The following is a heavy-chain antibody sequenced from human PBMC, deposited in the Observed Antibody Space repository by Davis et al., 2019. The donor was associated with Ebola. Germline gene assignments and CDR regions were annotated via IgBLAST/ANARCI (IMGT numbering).Heavy chain of an antibody. J-gene: IGHJ4*02. V-gene: IGHV4-59*08. CDR2: IYYSGST. D-gene: IGHD6-13*01. CDR1: GGSISSYY. Sequence: PGGSLRLSCTVSGGSISSYYWSWIRQPPGKGLEWIGYIYYSGSTNYNPSLKSRVTISVDTSKNQFSLKLSSVTAADTAVYYCARTIAAAGFDYWGQGTLVTVSS. CDR3: ARTIAAAGFDY.